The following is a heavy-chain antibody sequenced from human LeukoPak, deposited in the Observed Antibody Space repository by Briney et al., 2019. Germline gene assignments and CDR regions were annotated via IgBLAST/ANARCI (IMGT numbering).Heavy chain of an antibody. CDR1: GFTFSSYA. V-gene: IGHV3-23*01. D-gene: IGHD3-22*01. Sequence: PGGSLRLSCAASGFTFSSYAMSWVRQAPGKGLEWVSAISGSGGSTYYADSVKGRFTISRDNAKNSLYLQMNSLRAEDTAVYYCARDFLRIVVVNPVRYNWFGPWGQGTLVTVSS. CDR3: ARDFLRIVVVNPVRYNWFGP. CDR2: ISGSGGST. J-gene: IGHJ5*02.